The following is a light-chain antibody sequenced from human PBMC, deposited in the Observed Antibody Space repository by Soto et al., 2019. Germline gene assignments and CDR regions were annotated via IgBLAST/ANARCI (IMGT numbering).Light chain of an antibody. Sequence: EIVLTQSPATLTLSPGERATLSCRASQSVSSYLAWYQQKPGQAPRLLIYDASNRATGIPARFSGSGSGTDFTLTISSLEPEDFAVYYCQQRSNWPRLYTFGQGTKLVIK. J-gene: IGKJ2*01. CDR3: QQRSNWPRLYT. CDR1: QSVSSY. V-gene: IGKV3-11*01. CDR2: DAS.